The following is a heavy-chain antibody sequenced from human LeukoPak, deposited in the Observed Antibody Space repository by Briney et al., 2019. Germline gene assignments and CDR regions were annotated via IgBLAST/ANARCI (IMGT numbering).Heavy chain of an antibody. CDR1: GGTFTSYV. D-gene: IGHD6-19*01. CDR3: ARGSSGISSWFDP. V-gene: IGHV1-69*06. CDR2: IFPLFDTA. J-gene: IGHJ5*02. Sequence: ASVRVSCKASGGTFTSYVISWVRQGPGQGLGWMGGIFPLFDTATYAQKFQDRVTITADTSTSTVYMELSSLRSEDTAVYFCARGSSGISSWFDPWGQGTLVTVSS.